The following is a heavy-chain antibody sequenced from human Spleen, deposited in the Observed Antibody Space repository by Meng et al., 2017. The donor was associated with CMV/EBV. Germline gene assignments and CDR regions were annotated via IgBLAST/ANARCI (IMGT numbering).Heavy chain of an antibody. J-gene: IGHJ2*01. V-gene: IGHV4-39*07. CDR1: GGSISSSSYY. Sequence: QLQLQESGPGLVKPSETLSLTGTVSGGSISSSSYYWGWIRQPPGKGLEWIGSIYYSGRTYYHPSLKSRVTISVDTSKNQFSLKLSSVTAADTAVYYCARVGWELRDWYFDLWGRGTLVTVSS. D-gene: IGHD1-26*01. CDR2: IYYSGRT. CDR3: ARVGWELRDWYFDL.